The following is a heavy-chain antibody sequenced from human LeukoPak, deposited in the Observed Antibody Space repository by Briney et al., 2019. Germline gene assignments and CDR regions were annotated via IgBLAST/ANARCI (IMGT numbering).Heavy chain of an antibody. CDR1: GVSFSGYY. V-gene: IGHV4-34*01. Sequence: SETLSLTCAVYGVSFSGYYWSWIRQPPGKGLEWIGEINHSGSTNYNPSLKSRVTISVDTSKNQFSLKLSSVTAADTAVYYCARVKLKYYYDSSGYFFDYWGQGTLVTVSS. J-gene: IGHJ4*02. CDR3: ARVKLKYYYDSSGYFFDY. CDR2: INHSGST. D-gene: IGHD3-22*01.